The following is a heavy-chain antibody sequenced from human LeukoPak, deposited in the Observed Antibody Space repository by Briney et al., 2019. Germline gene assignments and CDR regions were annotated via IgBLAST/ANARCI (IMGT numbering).Heavy chain of an antibody. CDR1: GGSFSGYY. V-gene: IGHV3-53*01. CDR3: AKGQGYNYGDSIDY. J-gene: IGHJ4*02. CDR2: INGGGSS. D-gene: IGHD5-18*01. Sequence: PSETLSLTCAVYGGSFSGYYWSWIRQPPGKGLEWVSVINGGGSSYYADSVKGRFTVSRDNSKNTLSLQMNSLRDEDTAVYYCAKGQGYNYGDSIDYWGQGTLVTVSS.